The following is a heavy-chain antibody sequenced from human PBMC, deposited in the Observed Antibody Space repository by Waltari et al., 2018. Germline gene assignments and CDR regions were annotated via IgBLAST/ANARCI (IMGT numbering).Heavy chain of an antibody. CDR1: GFTVSSNY. CDR2: IYSVGST. V-gene: IGHV3-53*01. Sequence: EVQLVESGGGLIQPGGSLRLSCAASGFTVSSNYMSWVRQAPGKGLEWVSVIYSVGSTYYADSVKGRFTISRDNSKNTLYLQMNSLRAEDTAVYYCARAAVAGTFVYWYFDLWGRGTLVTVSS. CDR3: ARAAVAGTFVYWYFDL. J-gene: IGHJ2*01. D-gene: IGHD6-19*01.